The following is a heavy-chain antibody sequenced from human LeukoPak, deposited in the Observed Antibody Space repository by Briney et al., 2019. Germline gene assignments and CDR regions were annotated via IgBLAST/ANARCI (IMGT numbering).Heavy chain of an antibody. CDR2: IYYSGST. Sequence: SETLSLTCTVSGGSISSSSYYWGWIRQPPGKGLEWIGSIYYSGSTYYNPSLKSRVTISVDTSKNRFSLKLSSVTAADTAVYYCARDSSGWFDYWGQGTLVTVSS. V-gene: IGHV4-39*02. J-gene: IGHJ4*02. D-gene: IGHD6-19*01. CDR3: ARDSSGWFDY. CDR1: GGSISSSSYY.